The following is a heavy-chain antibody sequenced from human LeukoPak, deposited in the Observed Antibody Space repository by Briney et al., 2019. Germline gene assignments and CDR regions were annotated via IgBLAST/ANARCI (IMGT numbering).Heavy chain of an antibody. Sequence: GALRLSCAASGFTFSTFAMIWVRQPPGKGLEWVSSIFPSGGEIHYADSVRGRFTISRDNSKSTLSLQMKSLRVEDTAVYYCATDGSSSWYRGVLDHWGQGTLVTVSS. CDR3: ATDGSSSWYRGVLDH. CDR2: IFPSGGEI. J-gene: IGHJ4*02. CDR1: GFTFSTFA. V-gene: IGHV3-23*01. D-gene: IGHD6-13*01.